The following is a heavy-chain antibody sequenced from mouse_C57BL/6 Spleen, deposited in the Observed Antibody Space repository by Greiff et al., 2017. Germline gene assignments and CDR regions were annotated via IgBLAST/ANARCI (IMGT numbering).Heavy chain of an antibody. CDR2: ISDGGSYT. CDR1: GFTFSSYA. D-gene: IGHD3-1*01. V-gene: IGHV5-4*01. J-gene: IGHJ4*01. CDR3: AREGYDCYAMDY. Sequence: EVKLVESGGGLVKPGGSLKLSCAASGFTFSSYAMSWVRQTPEKRLEWVATISDGGSYTYYPDNVKGRFTISRDNAKNNLYLQMSHLKSEDTAMYYCAREGYDCYAMDYWGQGTSVTVSA.